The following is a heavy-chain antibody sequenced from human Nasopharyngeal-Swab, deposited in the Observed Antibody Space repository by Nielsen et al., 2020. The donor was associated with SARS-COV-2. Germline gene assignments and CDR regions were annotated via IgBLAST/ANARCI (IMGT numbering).Heavy chain of an antibody. CDR2: INHRGST. V-gene: IGHV4-34*01. J-gene: IGHJ6*02. D-gene: IGHD2-2*01. CDR3: AGVLCSSTSCYGVGNYYYGMDV. Sequence: SETLSLTCAVYGGSFSGYYWSWTRQPPGKGLEWIGEINHRGSTNYNPSLKSRVTISVDTSKNQFSLKLSSVTAADTAVYYCAGVLCSSTSCYGVGNYYYGMDVWGQGTTVTVSS. CDR1: GGSFSGYY.